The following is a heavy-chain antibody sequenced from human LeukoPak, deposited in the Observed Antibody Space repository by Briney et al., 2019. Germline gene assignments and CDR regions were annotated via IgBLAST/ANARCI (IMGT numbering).Heavy chain of an antibody. V-gene: IGHV3-7*05. J-gene: IGHJ4*02. CDR1: GFTFSNYW. D-gene: IGHD2-2*01. CDR3: AKGGCSCASCYAYS. CDR2: IKQDGSQK. Sequence: PGGSLRLSCAASGFTFSNYWMSWVRQAPGKGLEWVAHIKQDGSQKDYVDSVKGRFTISRDNAKKSVYLQMNSLRAEDTAVFYCAKGGCSCASCYAYSWGQGTLVTVSS.